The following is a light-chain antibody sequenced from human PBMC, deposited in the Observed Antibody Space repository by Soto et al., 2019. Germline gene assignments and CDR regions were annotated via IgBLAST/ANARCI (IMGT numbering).Light chain of an antibody. V-gene: IGKV3-20*01. CDR1: ERVSNDY. Sequence: EIVLTQSPGTLSLSPGQRATLSCRATERVSNDYLAWYQQKPGQAPRLLMYAATTRATGIPDRFSGSGSGTDFTLSISRLEPEDFAVYYCQQYGSSPTTFGQGTKVDI. CDR3: QQYGSSPTT. J-gene: IGKJ1*01. CDR2: AAT.